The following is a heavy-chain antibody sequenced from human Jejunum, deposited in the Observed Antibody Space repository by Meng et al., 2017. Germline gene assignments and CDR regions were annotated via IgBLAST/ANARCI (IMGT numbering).Heavy chain of an antibody. V-gene: IGHV4-4*02. D-gene: IGHD2-2*01. Sequence: QLQLQESGPRLVKPSDTLSLTCSVSGDSISCSHLWGWVRQPPGKGLEWIGEIYHSGITNYNPSLKSRVTISVDKSKNQFSLKLNSVTDADTAVYYCARHEHGLPTAASDHWGQGTLVTVSS. CDR1: GDSISCSHL. J-gene: IGHJ4*02. CDR2: IYHSGIT. CDR3: ARHEHGLPTAASDH.